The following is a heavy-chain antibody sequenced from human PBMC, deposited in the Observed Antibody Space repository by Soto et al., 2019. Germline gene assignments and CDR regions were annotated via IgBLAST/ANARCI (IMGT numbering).Heavy chain of an antibody. CDR2: VYYTGTS. CDR1: GDSIRSSY. J-gene: IGHJ4*02. V-gene: IGHV4-59*01. CDR3: ARDMSGGSSWYEFDS. D-gene: IGHD6-13*01. Sequence: KASETLSLTCTVSGDSIRSSYWSWVRQPPGKGLEWIGYVYYTGTSNSNPSLKSRVTISADTSKNLFSLKVVSVTPADTAVYFCARDMSGGSSWYEFDSWGPGTLVTVSS.